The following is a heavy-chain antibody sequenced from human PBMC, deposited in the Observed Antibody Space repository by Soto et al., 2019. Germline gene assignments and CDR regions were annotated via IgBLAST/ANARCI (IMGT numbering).Heavy chain of an antibody. J-gene: IGHJ3*02. V-gene: IGHV4-38-2*01. CDR1: GYSISSGYY. CDR2: IYHSGST. D-gene: IGHD3-16*01. Sequence: SETLSLTCAVSGYSISSGYYWGWIRQPPGKGLEWIGSIYHSGSTYYNPSLKSRVTISVDTSKNQFSLRLSSVTAADTAVYYCASPTLGAFDIWGQGTMVTVSS. CDR3: ASPTLGAFDI.